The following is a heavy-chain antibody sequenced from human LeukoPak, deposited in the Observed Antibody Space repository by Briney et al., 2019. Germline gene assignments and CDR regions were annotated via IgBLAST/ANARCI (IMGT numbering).Heavy chain of an antibody. CDR3: ARDLGRSTTGTTGWFDP. CDR1: GYTFTSYD. V-gene: IGHV1-69*05. Sequence: GASVKVSCKASGYTFTSYDINWVRQAPGQGLEWMGGIIPIFGTANYAQKFQGRVTITTDESTSTAYMELSSLRSEDTAVYYCARDLGRSTTGTTGWFDPWGQGTLVTVSS. CDR2: IIPIFGTA. J-gene: IGHJ5*02. D-gene: IGHD1-1*01.